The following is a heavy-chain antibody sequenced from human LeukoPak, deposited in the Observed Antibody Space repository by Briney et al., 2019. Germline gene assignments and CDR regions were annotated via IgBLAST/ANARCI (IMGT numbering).Heavy chain of an antibody. V-gene: IGHV1-2*02. CDR3: ARGYCGGDCYPDY. D-gene: IGHD2-21*01. Sequence: ASVKVSCKASGYTFTGYYMHWVRQAPGQGLEWMGWINPNSGGTNYAQKFQGRVTMTRDTSISTAYMELSRLRSEDTAVYYCARGYCGGDCYPDYWGQGTLVTVSS. CDR2: INPNSGGT. J-gene: IGHJ4*02. CDR1: GYTFTGYY.